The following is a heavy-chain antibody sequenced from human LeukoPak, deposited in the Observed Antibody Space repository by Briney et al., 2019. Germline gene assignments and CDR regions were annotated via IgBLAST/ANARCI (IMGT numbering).Heavy chain of an antibody. CDR1: GYTFTAYY. J-gene: IGHJ3*02. D-gene: IGHD1-14*01. Sequence: ASVKVSCRTSGYTFTAYYTHWVRQAPGQGLEWMGRINPNSGGTDSAQKFQGRVTMTRDTSMNTAYMELSRLRSDDTAVYYCARDLSGISSATDAFDMWGQGTMVTVSS. CDR2: INPNSGGT. V-gene: IGHV1-2*06. CDR3: ARDLSGISSATDAFDM.